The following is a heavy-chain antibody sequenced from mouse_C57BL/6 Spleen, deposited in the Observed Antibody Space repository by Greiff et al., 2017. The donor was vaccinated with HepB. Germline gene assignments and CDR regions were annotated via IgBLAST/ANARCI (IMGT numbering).Heavy chain of an antibody. CDR3: ARSGDYDHLDY. CDR2: IDPSDSYT. CDR1: GYTFTSYW. Sequence: QVQLQQPGAELVMPGASVKLSCKASGYTFTSYWMHWVKQRPGQGLEWIGEIDPSDSYTNYNQKFKGKSTLTVDKSSSTAYMQLSSLTSEDSAVYYCARSGDYDHLDYWGQGTTLTVSS. J-gene: IGHJ2*01. D-gene: IGHD2-4*01. V-gene: IGHV1-69*01.